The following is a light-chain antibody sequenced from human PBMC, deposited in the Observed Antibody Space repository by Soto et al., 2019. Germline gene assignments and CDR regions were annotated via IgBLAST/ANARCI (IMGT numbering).Light chain of an antibody. CDR3: QQGNSLPLT. J-gene: IGKJ4*01. CDR1: QSVRAW. CDR2: GAT. Sequence: DIQMTQSPSSVSASVGDSVTTTCRASQSVRAWLAWYQQKEGKAPKLLIHGATSLLRGVPRRFSGSGSGTDFTLTISGLLPEDFATYYCQQGNSLPLTFGGGTKVDIK. V-gene: IGKV1D-12*01.